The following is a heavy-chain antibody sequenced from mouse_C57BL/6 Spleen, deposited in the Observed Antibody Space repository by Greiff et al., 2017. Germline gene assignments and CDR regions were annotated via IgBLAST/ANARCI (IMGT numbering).Heavy chain of an antibody. J-gene: IGHJ4*01. Sequence: EVHLVESGPELVKPGASVKISCKASGYSFTGYYMHWVKQSSEKSLEWIGEINPSTGGTSYNQKFTGKATLTVDKSSSTAYMQLKSLTSEDSAVYYCARPITTVVATDYAMDYWGQGTSVTVSS. D-gene: IGHD1-1*01. CDR1: GYSFTGYY. CDR3: ARPITTVVATDYAMDY. CDR2: INPSTGGT. V-gene: IGHV1-43*01.